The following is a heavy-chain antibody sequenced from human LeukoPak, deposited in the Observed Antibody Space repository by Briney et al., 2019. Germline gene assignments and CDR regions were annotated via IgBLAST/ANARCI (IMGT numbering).Heavy chain of an antibody. CDR2: ISAYNGNT. V-gene: IGHV1-18*01. CDR1: GYTFTSYG. J-gene: IGHJ5*02. CDR3: ARKYSSSWSGYNWFDP. D-gene: IGHD6-13*01. Sequence: ASVKVSCKASGYTFTSYGISWVRQAPGQGLEWMGWISAYNGNTSYAQKLQGRVTMTTDTSTSTAYMELRSLRSDDTAVYYCARKYSSSWSGYNWFDPWGQGTLVTVSS.